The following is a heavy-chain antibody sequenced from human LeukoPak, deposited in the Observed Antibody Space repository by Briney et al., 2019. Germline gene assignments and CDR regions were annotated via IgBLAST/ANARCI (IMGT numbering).Heavy chain of an antibody. CDR1: GYTFTSYG. D-gene: IGHD5-18*01. CDR2: ISAYNGNT. CDR3: ARDLASNVDTDIDY. J-gene: IGHJ4*02. Sequence: ASVKVSCKASGYTFTSYGISWVRQAPGQGLEWMGWISAYNGNTNYAQKLQGRVTMTTDTSTSTAYMELSRLRSDDTAVYYCARDLASNVDTDIDYWGQGTLVTVSS. V-gene: IGHV1-18*01.